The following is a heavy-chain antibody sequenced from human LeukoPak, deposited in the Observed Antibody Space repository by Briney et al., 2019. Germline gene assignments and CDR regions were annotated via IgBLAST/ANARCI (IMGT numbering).Heavy chain of an antibody. CDR3: ARGCCSVSGLYFEF. D-gene: IGHD3-9*01. J-gene: IGHJ4*02. Sequence: GGSLRLSCAASGFTFSNYAMSWVRQAPGKGLEWVANINKDGSGTSYADSAKGRLTISRDNAKNSLYLQMNGLRVEDTAVYYCARGCCSVSGLYFEFWGQGSLVTVSS. CDR1: GFTFSNYA. V-gene: IGHV3-7*03. CDR2: INKDGSGT.